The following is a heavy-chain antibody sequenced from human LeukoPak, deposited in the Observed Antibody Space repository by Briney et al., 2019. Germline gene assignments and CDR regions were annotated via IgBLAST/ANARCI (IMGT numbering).Heavy chain of an antibody. CDR1: GFTFSSYA. D-gene: IGHD3-22*01. J-gene: IGHJ3*02. CDR2: ISYDGSNK. Sequence: GRSLRLSCAASGFTFSSYAMHWVRQAPGKGLEWVAVISYDGSNKYYADSVKGRFTISRDNSKNTLYLQMNSLRAEDTAVYYCAREDSSGYYASLDAFDIWGQGTMVTVSS. V-gene: IGHV3-30*04. CDR3: AREDSSGYYASLDAFDI.